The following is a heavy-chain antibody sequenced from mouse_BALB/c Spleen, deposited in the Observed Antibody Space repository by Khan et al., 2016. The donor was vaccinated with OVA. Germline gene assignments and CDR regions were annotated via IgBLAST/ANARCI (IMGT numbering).Heavy chain of an antibody. J-gene: IGHJ4*01. D-gene: IGHD2-1*01. CDR1: GFTFSSYG. CDR2: ISSGGSYT. V-gene: IGHV5-6*01. CDR3: ARHGAYGNSGNVIDY. Sequence: EVELVESGGDLVKPGGSLKLSCAASGFTFSSYGMSWVRQTPDKRLEWVATISSGGSYTYYPDSVKGRFTISRDNAKNTLYLQMSSLKSEDTAMYYCARHGAYGNSGNVIDYWGQGTSVTVSS.